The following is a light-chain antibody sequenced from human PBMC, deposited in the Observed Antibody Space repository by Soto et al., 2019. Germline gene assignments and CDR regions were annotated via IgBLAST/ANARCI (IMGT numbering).Light chain of an antibody. Sequence: DIQMTQSPSTLSASVGDRVTITCRASQSISSWSAWYQQKPGTAPNLLIYKASTLQSGVPSRFSGSGSGTEFTLTISSLQPDDSATYYCQQYNDNWTFGQGTKV. J-gene: IGKJ1*01. V-gene: IGKV1-5*03. CDR2: KAS. CDR1: QSISSW. CDR3: QQYNDNWT.